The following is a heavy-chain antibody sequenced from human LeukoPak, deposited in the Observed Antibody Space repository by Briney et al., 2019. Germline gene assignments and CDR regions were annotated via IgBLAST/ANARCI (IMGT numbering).Heavy chain of an antibody. D-gene: IGHD3-22*01. CDR1: GGTFSSYA. J-gene: IGHJ4*02. Sequence: SVKVSCKASGGTFSSYAISWVRQAPGQGLEWMGRIIPILGIANYAQKFQGRVTITADKSTSTAYMELSSLRSEDTAVYYCARYYYDSSGYSEPFDYWGQGTLVTVSS. V-gene: IGHV1-69*04. CDR2: IIPILGIA. CDR3: ARYYYDSSGYSEPFDY.